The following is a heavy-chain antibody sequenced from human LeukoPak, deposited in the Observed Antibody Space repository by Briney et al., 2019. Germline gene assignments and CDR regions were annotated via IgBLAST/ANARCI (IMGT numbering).Heavy chain of an antibody. Sequence: GGSLRLSCVASGFTFSDYYMSWIRQALGKGLEWISYISSSSSSTNYADSVKGRFTISRDNPKNSLYLLMNSLRAEDTAMYYCARDFIHRSGEANYWGQGTLVTVSS. CDR2: ISSSSSST. CDR1: GFTFSDYY. J-gene: IGHJ4*02. CDR3: ARDFIHRSGEANY. V-gene: IGHV3-11*05. D-gene: IGHD3-22*01.